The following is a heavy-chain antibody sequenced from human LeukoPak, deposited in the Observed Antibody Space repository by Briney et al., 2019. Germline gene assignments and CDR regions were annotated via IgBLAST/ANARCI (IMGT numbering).Heavy chain of an antibody. CDR3: ARGNGVWGSYRYLDY. CDR1: GGSFSGYY. CDR2: INHSGST. Sequence: PSETLSLTCAVYGGSFSGYYWSWIRQPPGKGLEWIGEINHSGSTNYNPSLKSRVTISVDTSKNQFSLKLSSVTAADTAVYYCARGNGVWGSYRYLDYWGQGTLVTVSS. V-gene: IGHV4-34*01. J-gene: IGHJ4*02. D-gene: IGHD3-16*02.